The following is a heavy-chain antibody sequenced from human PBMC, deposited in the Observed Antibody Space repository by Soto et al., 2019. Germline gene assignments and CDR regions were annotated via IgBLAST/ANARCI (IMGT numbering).Heavy chain of an antibody. V-gene: IGHV5-10-1*01. CDR2: IDPSDSYT. CDR1: GYSFTSYW. CDR3: ARHLLGGGNSFPY. Sequence: PRESLKLSCTGSGYSFTSYWISWVRQMPGKGLEWMGRIDPSDSYTNYSPSFQGHVTISADKSISTAYLQWSSLKASDTAMYYCARHLLGGGNSFPYWGRGTLVTVSS. J-gene: IGHJ4*02. D-gene: IGHD2-21*02.